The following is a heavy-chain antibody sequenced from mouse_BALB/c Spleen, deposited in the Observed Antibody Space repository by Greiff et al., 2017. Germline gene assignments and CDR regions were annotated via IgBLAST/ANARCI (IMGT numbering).Heavy chain of an antibody. Sequence: EVKLQESGAELVRPGALVKLSCKASGFNIKDYYMHWVKQRPEQGLEWIGWIDPENGNTIYDPKFQGKASITADTSSNTAYLQLSSLTSEDTAVYYCVRHYFDYWGQGTTLTVSS. CDR3: VRHYFDY. CDR2: IDPENGNT. V-gene: IGHV14-1*02. J-gene: IGHJ2*01. CDR1: GFNIKDYY.